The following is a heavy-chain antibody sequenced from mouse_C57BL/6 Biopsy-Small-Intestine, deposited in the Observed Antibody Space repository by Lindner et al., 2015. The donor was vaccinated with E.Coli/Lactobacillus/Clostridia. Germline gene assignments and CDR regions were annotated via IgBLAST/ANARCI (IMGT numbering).Heavy chain of an antibody. J-gene: IGHJ4*01. Sequence: VQLQESGPELVKPGASVKMSCKASGYTFTDYYINWVKQRPGQGLEWIGWIYPRRGNTKYNEKFKGKATLTVDTSSSTAYMQLSSLTSEDSAVYFCARQLGLDAMDYRGQGTSVTVSS. CDR3: ARQLGLDAMDY. CDR2: IYPRRGNT. V-gene: IGHV1-84*01. D-gene: IGHD3-1*01. CDR1: GYTFTDYY.